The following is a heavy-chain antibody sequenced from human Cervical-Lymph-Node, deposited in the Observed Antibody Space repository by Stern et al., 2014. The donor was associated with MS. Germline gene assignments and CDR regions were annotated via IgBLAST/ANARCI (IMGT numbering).Heavy chain of an antibody. D-gene: IGHD3-10*01. J-gene: IGHJ3*02. CDR2: INTNTGNP. CDR3: ARRYQEEFFDAFDI. Sequence: VQLVQSGAELKKPGASVKVSCKASGYTFTNYAMNWVRQAPGQGLEWMGCINTNTGNPTYAQGFTGRFVFSLDTSVSTAYLQISSLKAEDTAVYYCARRYQEEFFDAFDIWGQGTMVTVSS. CDR1: GYTFTNYA. V-gene: IGHV7-4-1*02.